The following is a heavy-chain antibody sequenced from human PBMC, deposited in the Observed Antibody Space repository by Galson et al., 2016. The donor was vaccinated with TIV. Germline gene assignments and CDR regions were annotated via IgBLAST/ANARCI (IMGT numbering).Heavy chain of an antibody. CDR2: INPNSGGA. J-gene: IGHJ1*01. CDR1: GYTFTDYY. D-gene: IGHD3-9*01. Sequence: SVKVSCKASGYTFTDYYMHWVRQAPGQGLEWMGWINPNSGGANYAQKFQGSVTMTRDTSISTAYMELNWLTSDDTAVYHCAGGVRSPHFDWLSPDHWGQGTPVTVSS. CDR3: AGGVRSPHFDWLSPDH. V-gene: IGHV1-2*02.